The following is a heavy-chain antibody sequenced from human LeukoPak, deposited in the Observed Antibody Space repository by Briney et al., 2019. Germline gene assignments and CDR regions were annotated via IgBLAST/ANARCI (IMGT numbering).Heavy chain of an antibody. J-gene: IGHJ5*02. CDR2: ISAYNGNA. D-gene: IGHD1-1*01. CDR1: RYSFTSYG. Sequence: ASVKVSRKASRYSFTSYGISWVRQAPGQGLEWMGWISAYNGNASFAQRLQGRLTMTTDSSTSTAYMELRSPRSDDTAVYYCARDYGKTWNDDNWFDPWGQGTLVTVSS. V-gene: IGHV1-18*01. CDR3: ARDYGKTWNDDNWFDP.